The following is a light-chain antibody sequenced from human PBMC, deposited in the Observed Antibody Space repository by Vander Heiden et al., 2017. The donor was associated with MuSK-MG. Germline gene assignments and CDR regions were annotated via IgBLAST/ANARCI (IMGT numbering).Light chain of an antibody. CDR3: HQVRTSLFT. J-gene: IGKJ3*01. CDR1: QSLSGSY. Sequence: EIVLTQSPGTLSLSPGERATLSCRASQSLSGSYLTWYQKKPGQPPRLLIYGASTRATRVPDSLSGSGSGTDFTLTISRLEPEDFAEYYCHQVRTSLFTFGHGTKVEIK. V-gene: IGKV3-20*01. CDR2: GAS.